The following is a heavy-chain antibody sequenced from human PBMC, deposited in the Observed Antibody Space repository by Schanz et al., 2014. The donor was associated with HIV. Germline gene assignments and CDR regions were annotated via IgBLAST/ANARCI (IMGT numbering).Heavy chain of an antibody. CDR2: INPNSGTT. CDR3: ARDCENNCIYVGGFDY. J-gene: IGHJ4*02. Sequence: QVQLVQSGAEVKKPGASVKVSCKASGYAFSDYYLHWVRKAPGQGLQWMGWINPNSGTTDYAQNFPTSAPLSTDTSSLAACMEVQNLTHYDTSVFYSARDCENNCIYVGGFDYWGLGTLVIVSS. D-gene: IGHD1-20*01. V-gene: IGHV1-2*02. CDR1: GYAFSDYY.